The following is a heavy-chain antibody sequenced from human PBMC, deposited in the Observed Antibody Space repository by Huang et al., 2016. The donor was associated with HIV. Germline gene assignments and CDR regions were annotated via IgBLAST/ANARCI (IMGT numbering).Heavy chain of an antibody. V-gene: IGHV4-59*11. CDR1: GGFISSHY. CDR2: IFYSGYT. Sequence: QVQLQESGPGLVKPSETLSLTCTVSGGFISSHYWGWIRQYPGKGLEWIGSIFYSGYTNYNPSLKSRVPISVDTSKNQFSLELNSVTAADTAVYFCAREQQLGLALYSSNSIFDYWGQGTLVTVSS. D-gene: IGHD6-13*01. J-gene: IGHJ4*02. CDR3: AREQQLGLALYSSNSIFDY.